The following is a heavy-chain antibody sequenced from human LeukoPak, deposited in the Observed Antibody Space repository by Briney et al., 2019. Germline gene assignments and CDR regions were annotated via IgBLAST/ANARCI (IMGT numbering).Heavy chain of an antibody. D-gene: IGHD1-14*01. J-gene: IGHJ4*02. Sequence: GGSLRLSCAASGFTFPTYWMSWVRQAPGKGLEWVANIKQDGSEKYYVDSVKGRFTISRDNAKNSLYLQMNSLRVEDTADYYCVTYSGGIKSPGYYWGQGTLVTISS. CDR1: GFTFPTYW. CDR2: IKQDGSEK. CDR3: VTYSGGIKSPGYY. V-gene: IGHV3-7*01.